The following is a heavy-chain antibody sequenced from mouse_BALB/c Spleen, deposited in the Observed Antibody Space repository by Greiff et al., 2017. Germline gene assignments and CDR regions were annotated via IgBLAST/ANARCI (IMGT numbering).Heavy chain of an antibody. CDR3: GRRDWYFDV. Sequence: EVQLVESGPGLVKPSQSLSLTCTVTGYSITCDYAWNWIRQFPGNNLEWMGYISYSGSTRYNPSLKSRISITRDTSKNQFFLQLNSVTTEDTATYYCGRRDWYFDVWGAGTTVTVSS. CDR1: GYSITCDYA. V-gene: IGHV3-2*02. J-gene: IGHJ1*01. CDR2: ISYSGST.